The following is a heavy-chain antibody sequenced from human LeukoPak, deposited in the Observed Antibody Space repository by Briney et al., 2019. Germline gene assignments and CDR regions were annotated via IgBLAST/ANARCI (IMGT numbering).Heavy chain of an antibody. J-gene: IGHJ4*02. Sequence: PSETLSLTCAVYGDSFKNYYWGWIRQPPGKGLEWIGSIYYSGSTYYNPSLKSRVTISVDTSKNQFSLKLSSVTAADTAVYYCARGVDYDYVWGSYRPKIFDYWGQGTLVTVSS. V-gene: IGHV4-39*07. D-gene: IGHD3-16*02. CDR1: GDSFKNYY. CDR2: IYYSGST. CDR3: ARGVDYDYVWGSYRPKIFDY.